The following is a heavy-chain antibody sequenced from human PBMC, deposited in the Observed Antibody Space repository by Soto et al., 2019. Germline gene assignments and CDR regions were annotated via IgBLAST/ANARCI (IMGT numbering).Heavy chain of an antibody. CDR1: GYTFTSYY. V-gene: IGHV1-46*01. CDR3: AGGNSLGYYYYYMDV. D-gene: IGHD2-21*02. CDR2: INPSGGST. Sequence: ASVKVSCKASGYTFTSYYMHWVRHAPGQGLEWMGIINPSGGSTSYAQKYQGRVTMTRDTSTSTVYMELSSLRSEDTAVYYCAGGNSLGYYYYYMDVWGKGTTVTVSS. J-gene: IGHJ6*03.